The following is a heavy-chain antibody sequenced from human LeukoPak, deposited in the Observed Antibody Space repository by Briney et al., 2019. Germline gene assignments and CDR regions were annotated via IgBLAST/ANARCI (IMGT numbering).Heavy chain of an antibody. Sequence: SETLSLTCAVYGGSFSGYYWSWIRQPPGKGLEWIGEINHSGSTNYNPSLKSRVTISVDTSKNQFSLKLSSVTAADTAVYYCASSSGYYSYWGQGTLVTVSS. CDR3: ASSSGYYSY. CDR2: INHSGST. CDR1: GGSFSGYY. D-gene: IGHD3-22*01. V-gene: IGHV4-34*01. J-gene: IGHJ4*02.